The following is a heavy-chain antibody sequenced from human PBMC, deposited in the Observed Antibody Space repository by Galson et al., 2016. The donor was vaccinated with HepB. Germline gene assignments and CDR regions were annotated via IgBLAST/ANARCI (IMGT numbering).Heavy chain of an antibody. D-gene: IGHD6-19*01. J-gene: IGHJ4*02. CDR1: GFTFSRYA. V-gene: IGHV3-33*01. CDR3: AREAYTSGWYYFDY. Sequence: SLRLSCAASGFTFSRYAMHWVRQAPGKGLEWLAVIWFDGSNKYYADSVKGRFSISRDNYKNTLYMQMNSLRAEDTAVYYCAREAYTSGWYYFDYWGQGTLVTVSS. CDR2: IWFDGSNK.